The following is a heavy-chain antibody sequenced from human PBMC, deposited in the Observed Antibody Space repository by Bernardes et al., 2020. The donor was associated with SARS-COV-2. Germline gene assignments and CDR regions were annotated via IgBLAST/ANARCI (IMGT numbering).Heavy chain of an antibody. CDR1: GFSLSTSGVG. D-gene: IGHD7-27*01. V-gene: IGHV2-5*02. CDR2: VYWDDDK. Sequence: SGPTLLKPTQTLTLTCTFSGFSLSTSGVGVAWIRQPPGKALEWLALVYWDDDKRYSPSLTTRLTITKDTSKNQVVLTMTDMDPVDTATYFCARRHTGENALDVWGQGTTVTVSS. CDR3: ARRHTGENALDV. J-gene: IGHJ3*01.